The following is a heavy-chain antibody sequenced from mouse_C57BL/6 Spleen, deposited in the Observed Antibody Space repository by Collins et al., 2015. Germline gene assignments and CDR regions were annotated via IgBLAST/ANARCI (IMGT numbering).Heavy chain of an antibody. J-gene: IGHJ4*01. CDR1: GYTFTSYW. CDR2: IYPGNSDT. D-gene: IGHD2-4*01. CDR3: TRGDYDDYYAMDY. V-gene: IGHV1-5*01. Sequence: EVQLQQSGTVLARPGASVKMSCKTSGYTFTSYWMYWVKQRPGQGLEWIGAIYPGNSDTSYNQKFKGKAKLTAVTSASTAYMELSSLTNEDSAVYYCTRGDYDDYYAMDYWGQGTSVTVSS.